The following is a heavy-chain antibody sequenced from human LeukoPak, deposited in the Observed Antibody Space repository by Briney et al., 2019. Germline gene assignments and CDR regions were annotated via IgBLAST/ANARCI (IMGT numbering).Heavy chain of an antibody. CDR3: VRSMYYYDSSGYSAFDP. V-gene: IGHV1-2*02. J-gene: IGHJ5*02. D-gene: IGHD3-22*01. CDR2: INPNSGGT. Sequence: GASVKVSCKASGYTFTGYYMHWVRQAPGQGLEWMGWINPNSGGTNYAQKFQGRVTMTRDTSISTAYMELSRLRSDDTAVYYCVRSMYYYDSSGYSAFDPWGQGTLVTVSS. CDR1: GYTFTGYY.